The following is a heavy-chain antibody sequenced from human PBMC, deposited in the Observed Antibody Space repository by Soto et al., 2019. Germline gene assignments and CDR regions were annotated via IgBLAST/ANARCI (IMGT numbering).Heavy chain of an antibody. Sequence: QVQLQESGPGLVKPSETLSLTCTVSGGSVSTGSYYWSWIRQPPGKGLEWIGFIFYNGRTNFNPSLKSRVTMSLETSKNQFSLILTSMPAADTAVYYCATGRYFYGSEYWGQGTLVTVSS. CDR3: ATGRYFYGSEY. CDR1: GGSVSTGSYY. D-gene: IGHD3-10*01. CDR2: IFYNGRT. V-gene: IGHV4-61*01. J-gene: IGHJ4*02.